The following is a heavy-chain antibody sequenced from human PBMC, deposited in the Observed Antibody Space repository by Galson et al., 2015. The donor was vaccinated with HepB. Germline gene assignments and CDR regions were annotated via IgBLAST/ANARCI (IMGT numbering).Heavy chain of an antibody. D-gene: IGHD6-13*01. Sequence: SLRLSCAASEFTFSNYGLHWVRQAQGKGLEWVAFIPPDQSNKYYADSVKGRFTISRDNSKNTLFLQMNSLRADDTAVYYCAKDASGTWTSDYWGQGTLVTVSS. CDR1: EFTFSNYG. CDR3: AKDASGTWTSDY. J-gene: IGHJ4*02. V-gene: IGHV3-30*02. CDR2: IPPDQSNK.